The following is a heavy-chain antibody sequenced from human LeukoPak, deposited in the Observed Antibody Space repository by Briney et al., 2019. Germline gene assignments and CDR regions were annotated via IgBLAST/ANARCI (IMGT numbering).Heavy chain of an antibody. V-gene: IGHV1-18*01. Sequence: ASVKVSCKASGYTFTSYGISWVRQAPGQGLEWMGWISAYNGNTNYAQKLQGRVTMTTDTSTGTAHMELSSLRSEDTAVYYCATDHYDILTGYHHWYFDLWGRGTLVTVSS. J-gene: IGHJ2*01. CDR2: ISAYNGNT. D-gene: IGHD3-9*01. CDR3: ATDHYDILTGYHHWYFDL. CDR1: GYTFTSYG.